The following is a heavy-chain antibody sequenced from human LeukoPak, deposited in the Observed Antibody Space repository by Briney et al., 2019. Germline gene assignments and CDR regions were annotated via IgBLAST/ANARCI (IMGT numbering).Heavy chain of an antibody. V-gene: IGHV3-23*01. CDR2: ISYTGGST. Sequence: GGSLRLSCAASGFTFSNYAMIWVRQAPGKGLEWVSGISYTGGSTYFADSVKGRFTISRDNSKNTLYLLMNSLRAEDTAVYYCAKVFTDCGDCAKGYFDLWGRGTLVTVSS. CDR3: AKVFTDCGDCAKGYFDL. J-gene: IGHJ2*01. D-gene: IGHD2-21*01. CDR1: GFTFSNYA.